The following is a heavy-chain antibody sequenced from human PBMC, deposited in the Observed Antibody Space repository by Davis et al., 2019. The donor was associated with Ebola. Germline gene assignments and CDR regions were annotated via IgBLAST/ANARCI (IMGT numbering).Heavy chain of an antibody. CDR2: INHSGST. CDR3: VRLDEMYYYDSSGYYPAYYFDY. V-gene: IGHV4-34*01. Sequence: SETLSLTCAVYGGSFSGYYWSWIRQPPGKGLEWIGEINHSGSTNYNPSLKSRVTISVDTSKNQFSLKLSSVTAADTAVYYCVRLDEMYYYDSSGYYPAYYFDYWGQGTLVTVSS. CDR1: GGSFSGYY. J-gene: IGHJ4*02. D-gene: IGHD3-22*01.